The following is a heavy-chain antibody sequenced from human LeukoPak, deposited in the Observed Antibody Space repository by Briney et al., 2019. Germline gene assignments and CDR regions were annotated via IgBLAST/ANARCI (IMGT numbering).Heavy chain of an antibody. V-gene: IGHV1-2*02. D-gene: IGHD1-26*01. CDR1: GYTFTGYY. CDR3: ARGRYRWYMDV. J-gene: IGHJ6*03. CDR2: INPNSGGT. Sequence: ASVKVSCKASGYTFTGYYMHWVRQAPGQGLEWMGWINPNSGGTNYAQKFQGRVTITRNTSISTAYMELSSLRSEDTAVYYCARGRYRWYMDVWGKGTTVTVSS.